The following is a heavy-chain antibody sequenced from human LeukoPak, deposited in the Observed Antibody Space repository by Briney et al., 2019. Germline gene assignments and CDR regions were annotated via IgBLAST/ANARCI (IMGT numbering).Heavy chain of an antibody. CDR2: IYYSGST. D-gene: IGHD2-2*01. V-gene: IGHV4-39*01. Sequence: SETLSLTCTVSGGSIRSSSYYWGWIRQPPGKGLEWIGSIYYSGSTYYNPSLKSRVTISADTSKNQFSLKLSSVTAADTAVYYCASRYCSSTSCPFDYWGQGTLVTVSS. CDR3: ASRYCSSTSCPFDY. J-gene: IGHJ4*02. CDR1: GGSIRSSSYY.